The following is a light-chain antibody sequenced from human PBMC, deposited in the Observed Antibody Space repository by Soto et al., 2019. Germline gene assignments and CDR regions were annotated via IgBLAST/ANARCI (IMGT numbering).Light chain of an antibody. CDR1: NIGNKV. V-gene: IGLV3-21*02. CDR3: QVWDSPGGLIYI. CDR2: DDG. Sequence: SYELTQAPSVSVAPGQTATIACGGNNIGNKVVHWYQQKPGQAPVLVVYDDGDRPSGIPERFSGSNSGNTATLTISRVEPGDEADYYCQVWDSPGGLIYIFGPGTKVTVL. J-gene: IGLJ1*01.